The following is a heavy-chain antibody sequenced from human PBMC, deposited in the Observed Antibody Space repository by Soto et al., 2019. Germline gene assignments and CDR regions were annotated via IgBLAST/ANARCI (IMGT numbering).Heavy chain of an antibody. Sequence: ASVKVSCKASGYTFTSYGISWVRQAPGQGPEWMGWISAYNGNTNYAQKLQGRVTMTTDTSTSTAYMELRSLRSDDTAVYYCARDQELGGSWIYYYYGMDVWGQGTTVTVSS. V-gene: IGHV1-18*01. D-gene: IGHD2-15*01. CDR1: GYTFTSYG. J-gene: IGHJ6*02. CDR2: ISAYNGNT. CDR3: ARDQELGGSWIYYYYGMDV.